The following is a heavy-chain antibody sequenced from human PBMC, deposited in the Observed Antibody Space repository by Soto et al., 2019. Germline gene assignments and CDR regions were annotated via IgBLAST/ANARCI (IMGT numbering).Heavy chain of an antibody. CDR3: ARDRRYYDSSGYSSFDY. CDR1: CGSISSGGYY. V-gene: IGHV4-31*03. Sequence: SETLSLTCTVSCGSISSGGYYWSWIRQHPGKGLERIGYIYYSGSTYYNPSLKSRVTISVDTSKNQFSLKLSSVTAADTAVYYCARDRRYYDSSGYSSFDYWGQGTLVTVSS. CDR2: IYYSGST. D-gene: IGHD3-22*01. J-gene: IGHJ4*02.